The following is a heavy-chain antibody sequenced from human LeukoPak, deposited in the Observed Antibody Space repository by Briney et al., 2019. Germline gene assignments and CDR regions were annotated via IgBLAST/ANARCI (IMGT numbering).Heavy chain of an antibody. Sequence: ASVKVSCKASGYTFTSYGISWVRQAPGQGLEWMGGIIPIFGTANYAQKFQGRVTITADESTSTAYMELSSLRSEDTAVYYCARGASREPGDYWGQGTLVTVSS. V-gene: IGHV1-69*13. CDR3: ARGASREPGDY. CDR1: GYTFTSYG. J-gene: IGHJ4*02. CDR2: IIPIFGTA. D-gene: IGHD5-24*01.